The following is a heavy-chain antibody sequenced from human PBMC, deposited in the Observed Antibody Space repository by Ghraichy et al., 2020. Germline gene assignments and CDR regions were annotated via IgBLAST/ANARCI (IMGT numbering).Heavy chain of an antibody. CDR3: ARDRSGGGWFDP. V-gene: IGHV3-66*02. D-gene: IGHD3-10*01. CDR2: IYSGGTT. J-gene: IGHJ5*02. CDR1: GFTVSNSY. Sequence: GGSLRLSCAASGFTVSNSYMRWVRQAPGKGLEWVSVIYSGGTTYYADSVKGRFTISRDISKNTLDLQMNNLRAEDTAVYYCARDRSGGGWFDPWGRGTLVTVSS.